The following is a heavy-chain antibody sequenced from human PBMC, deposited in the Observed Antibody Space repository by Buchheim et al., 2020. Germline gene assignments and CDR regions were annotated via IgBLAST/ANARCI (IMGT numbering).Heavy chain of an antibody. Sequence: QVQLVESGGGVVQPGRSLRLSCAASGFTFSSYGMHWVRQAPGKGLEWVAVIWYDGSNKYYADSVKGRFTISRANSKNTLYLQMNSLRAEDTAVYYCARDIGSGWYEYFDYWGQGTL. CDR2: IWYDGSNK. D-gene: IGHD6-19*01. CDR3: ARDIGSGWYEYFDY. CDR1: GFTFSSYG. V-gene: IGHV3-33*01. J-gene: IGHJ4*02.